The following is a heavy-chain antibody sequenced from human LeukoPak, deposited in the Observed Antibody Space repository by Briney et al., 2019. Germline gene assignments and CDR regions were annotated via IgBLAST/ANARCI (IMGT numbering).Heavy chain of an antibody. Sequence: PGGSLRLSCAASGFTFSDYYMSWIRQAPGKGLEWVSYISSSGSTIYYADSVKGRFTISRDNAKNSLYLQMNSLRAEGTAVYYCARYKKLMVYATLDYWGQGTLVTVSS. V-gene: IGHV3-11*04. J-gene: IGHJ4*02. CDR2: ISSSGSTI. D-gene: IGHD2-8*01. CDR3: ARYKKLMVYATLDY. CDR1: GFTFSDYY.